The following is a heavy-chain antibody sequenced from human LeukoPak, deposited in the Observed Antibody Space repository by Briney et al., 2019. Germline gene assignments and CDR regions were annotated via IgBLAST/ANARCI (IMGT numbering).Heavy chain of an antibody. D-gene: IGHD2-2*01. CDR1: GGTFSSYA. V-gene: IGHV1-69*13. Sequence: ASVKVSCKASGGTFSSYAISWVRQAPGQGLEWMGGIIPIFGTANYAQKFQGRVTITADESTSTAYMELSSLRSEDTAVYYCARGSRRLSSPPGDSFDYWGQGTLVTVSS. CDR2: IIPIFGTA. CDR3: ARGSRRLSSPPGDSFDY. J-gene: IGHJ4*02.